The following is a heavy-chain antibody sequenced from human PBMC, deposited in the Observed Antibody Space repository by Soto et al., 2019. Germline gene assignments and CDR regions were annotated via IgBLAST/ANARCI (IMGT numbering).Heavy chain of an antibody. D-gene: IGHD3-10*01. J-gene: IGHJ6*02. V-gene: IGHV4-34*01. CDR3: ARVSGIYYYGMDV. CDR1: GGSFSGYY. CDR2: INHSGST. Sequence: PSEMLSLTCAVCGGSFSGYYWNWIRQPPGKGLEWIGEINHSGSTNYNPSLKSRVTISVDTSKNQFSLKLSSVTAADTAVYYCARVSGIYYYGMDVWGQGTTVTVSS.